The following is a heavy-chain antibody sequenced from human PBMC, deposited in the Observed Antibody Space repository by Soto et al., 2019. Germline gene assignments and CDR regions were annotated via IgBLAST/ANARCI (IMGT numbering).Heavy chain of an antibody. D-gene: IGHD3-3*01. V-gene: IGHV1-69*13. CDR3: ARRAAAYYDFWSGSWFDP. CDR1: GGTFSSYA. CDR2: IIPIFGTA. Sequence: GASVKVSCKASGGTFSSYAISWVRQAPGQGLEWMGGIIPIFGTANYAQKFQGRVTITADESTSTAYMELSSLRSEDTAVYYCARRAAAYYDFWSGSWFDPWGQGTLVTVSS. J-gene: IGHJ5*02.